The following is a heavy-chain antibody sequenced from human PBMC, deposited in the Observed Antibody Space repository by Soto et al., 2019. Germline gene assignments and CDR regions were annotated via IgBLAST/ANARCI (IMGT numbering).Heavy chain of an antibody. Sequence: QVQLVQSGAEVKKPGASVKVSCKASGYTFTSYYMHWVRQAPGQGLEWMGIINPSGGSTSYAQKFQGRVTMARDTYASTVYMELISLRSEVTAVYYFARAYPIWDPYYFDYWGQGSLVTIS. CDR2: INPSGGST. D-gene: IGHD7-27*01. CDR3: ARAYPIWDPYYFDY. J-gene: IGHJ4*02. CDR1: GYTFTSYY. V-gene: IGHV1-46*01.